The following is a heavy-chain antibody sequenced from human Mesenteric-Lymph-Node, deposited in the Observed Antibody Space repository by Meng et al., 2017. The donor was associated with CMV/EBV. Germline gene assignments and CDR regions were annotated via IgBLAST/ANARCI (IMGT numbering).Heavy chain of an antibody. D-gene: IGHD6-13*01. V-gene: IGHV4-39*07. J-gene: IGHJ5*02. Sequence: CTVSGASISRSSYYWGWIRQPPGKGLEWIGSIYYSGSTYYNPSLKSRVTISVDTSKNQFSLKLSSVTAADTAVYYCARVEAAPNWFDPWGQGTLVTV. CDR2: IYYSGST. CDR3: ARVEAAPNWFDP. CDR1: GASISRSSYY.